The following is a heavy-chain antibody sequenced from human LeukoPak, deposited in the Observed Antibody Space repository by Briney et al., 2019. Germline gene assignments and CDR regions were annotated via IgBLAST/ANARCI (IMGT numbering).Heavy chain of an antibody. CDR3: AREYGNTAMSPYNWFDP. CDR1: GGSISSSSYY. J-gene: IGHJ5*02. Sequence: SETLSLTCTVSGGSISSSSYYWGWIRQPPGKGLEWIGSIYYSGSTYYNPSLKSRVTISVDTSKNQFSLKLSSVTAADTAVYYCAREYGNTAMSPYNWFDPWGQGTLVTVSS. V-gene: IGHV4-39*07. CDR2: IYYSGST. D-gene: IGHD5-18*01.